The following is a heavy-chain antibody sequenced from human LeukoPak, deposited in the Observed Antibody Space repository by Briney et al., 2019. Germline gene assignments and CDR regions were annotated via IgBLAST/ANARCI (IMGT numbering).Heavy chain of an antibody. V-gene: IGHV1-46*01. D-gene: IGHD6-13*01. Sequence: ASVKVSCKASGYTFTSYYMHWVRQAPGQGLEWVGIINPSGGSTSYAQKFQGRVTMTRDTSTSTVYMELSSLRSEDTAVYYCARDRGSSWYSSYYYYYMDVWGKGTTVTVSS. CDR1: GYTFTSYY. CDR2: INPSGGST. CDR3: ARDRGSSWYSSYYYYYMDV. J-gene: IGHJ6*03.